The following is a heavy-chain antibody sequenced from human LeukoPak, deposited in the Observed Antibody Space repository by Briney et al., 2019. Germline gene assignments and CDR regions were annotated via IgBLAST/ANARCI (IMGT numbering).Heavy chain of an antibody. CDR2: ISLNGETT. J-gene: IGHJ4*02. V-gene: IGHV3-23*01. CDR3: AQGFSSGWYPY. Sequence: QTGGSLRLSCAVSGFSVRSFGMSWVRQAPGKGLEWVSAISLNGETTLYADSVKGRFIISRDNSKNTLYLQLTSLRAEDTAVYYCAQGFSSGWYPYWGQGSLVSVSS. CDR1: GFSVRSFG. D-gene: IGHD6-19*01.